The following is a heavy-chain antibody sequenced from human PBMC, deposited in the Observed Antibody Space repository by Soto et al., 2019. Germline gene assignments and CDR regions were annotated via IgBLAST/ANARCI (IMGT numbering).Heavy chain of an antibody. CDR3: ARDLDCGGDCYSDAFDI. Sequence: QVQLVQSGAEVKKPGASVKVSCSASGYTFISNDINWVRQAPGQGLEWMGWMNPNTGNTGYAQKFQGRVTMTRSTSINTAYMELRSLRSEDTAVYYWARDLDCGGDCYSDAFDIWGQGTLVTVSS. J-gene: IGHJ3*02. V-gene: IGHV1-8*01. CDR2: MNPNTGNT. D-gene: IGHD2-21*01. CDR1: GYTFISND.